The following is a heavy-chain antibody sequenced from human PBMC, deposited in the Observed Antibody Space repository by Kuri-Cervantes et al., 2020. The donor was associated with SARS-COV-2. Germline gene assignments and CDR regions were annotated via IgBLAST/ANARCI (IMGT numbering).Heavy chain of an antibody. CDR3: ARQVFDAFDI. J-gene: IGHJ3*02. CDR2: IRYDGSNK. Sequence: GGSLRLSCVASGFTFSAYTLNWVRQAPGKGLEWVAFIRYDGSNKYYADSVKGRFTISRDNSKNTLYLQMNSLRAEDTAVYYCARQVFDAFDIWGQGTMVTVSS. CDR1: GFTFSAYT. V-gene: IGHV3-30*02.